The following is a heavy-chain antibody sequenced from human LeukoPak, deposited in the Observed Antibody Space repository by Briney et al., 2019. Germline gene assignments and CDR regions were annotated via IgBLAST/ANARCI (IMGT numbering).Heavy chain of an antibody. CDR1: GGSISSYY. CDR3: ARGAMVRGVINYYFDY. CDR2: IYYSGST. D-gene: IGHD3-10*01. V-gene: IGHV4-59*01. J-gene: IGHJ4*02. Sequence: PSETLSLTCTVSGGSISSYYWSWIRQPPGKGLEWIGYIYYSGSTNYNPSLKSRVTISVDTSKNQFSLKLSSVTAADTAVYYCARGAMVRGVINYYFDYWGQGTLVTVSS.